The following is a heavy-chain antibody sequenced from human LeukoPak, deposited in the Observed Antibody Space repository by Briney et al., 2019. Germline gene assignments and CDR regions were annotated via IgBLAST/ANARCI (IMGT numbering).Heavy chain of an antibody. D-gene: IGHD2-15*01. Sequence: SETLSLTCTVSGGSISSYYWSWIRQPPGKGLEWIGHMYYSGSTNYNPSLKSRVTISVDTSKNQFSLKLSSVPAALTAVYYRASHKVGYSSGGSSYSTLYLDFWGQGTLVTVSS. CDR1: GGSISSYY. J-gene: IGHJ4*02. V-gene: IGHV4-59*08. CDR3: ASHKVGYSSGGSSYSTLYLDF. CDR2: MYYSGST.